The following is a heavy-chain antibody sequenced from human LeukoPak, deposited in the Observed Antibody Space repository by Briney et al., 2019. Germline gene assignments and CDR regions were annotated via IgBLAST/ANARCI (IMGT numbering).Heavy chain of an antibody. CDR1: GYTFTSYY. CDR2: INPSDGST. Sequence: ASVTVSCTASGYTFTSYYMHWVRQAPGQGLEWMGVINPSDGSTNYAQKFQGRVTMTRDTSTRTIYMQLSSLRSEDTAVYYCARDVAREFDYWGQGALVTVSS. CDR3: ARDVAREFDY. D-gene: IGHD5-24*01. J-gene: IGHJ4*02. V-gene: IGHV1-46*01.